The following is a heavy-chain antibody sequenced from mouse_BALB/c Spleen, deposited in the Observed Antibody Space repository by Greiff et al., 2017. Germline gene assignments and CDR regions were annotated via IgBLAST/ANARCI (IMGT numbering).Heavy chain of an antibody. CDR1: GFAFSSYD. J-gene: IGHJ2*01. CDR3: ARQKNWDYFDY. Sequence: EVKLMESGGGLVKPGGSLKLSCAASGFAFSSYDMSWVRQTPEKRLEWVAYISSGGGSTYYPDTVKGRFTISRDNAKNTLYLQMSSLKSEDTAMYYCARQKNWDYFDYWGQGTTLTVSS. CDR2: ISSGGGST. V-gene: IGHV5-12-1*01. D-gene: IGHD4-1*01.